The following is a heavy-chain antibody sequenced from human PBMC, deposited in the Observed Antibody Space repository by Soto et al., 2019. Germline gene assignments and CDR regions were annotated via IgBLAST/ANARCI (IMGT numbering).Heavy chain of an antibody. CDR1: GYPFDTYG. Sequence: GASVKVSCKASGYPFDTYGINWVRQAPGQRPEWMGWISAYNGQTDYAQNFQGRVTMATDTSTNTAYMELRNLRSDGTAVYYCARDPHEFWSSYFFDPWGPGTLVTVSS. D-gene: IGHD3-3*01. CDR3: ARDPHEFWSSYFFDP. CDR2: ISAYNGQT. J-gene: IGHJ5*02. V-gene: IGHV1-18*01.